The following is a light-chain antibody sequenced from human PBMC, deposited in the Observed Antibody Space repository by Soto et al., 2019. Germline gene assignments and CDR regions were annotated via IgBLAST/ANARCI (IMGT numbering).Light chain of an antibody. V-gene: IGLV2-14*01. CDR2: EVS. CDR3: CSYAGSRTYV. J-gene: IGLJ1*01. Sequence: QSALTQPASVSGSPGQSITISCTGTSSDIGGFNYVSWYQQHPGKAPKVIIFEVSNRPSGVSNRFSGSKSGNTASLTISGLQTEDEADYYCCSYAGSRTYVFGPGTKLTVL. CDR1: SSDIGGFNY.